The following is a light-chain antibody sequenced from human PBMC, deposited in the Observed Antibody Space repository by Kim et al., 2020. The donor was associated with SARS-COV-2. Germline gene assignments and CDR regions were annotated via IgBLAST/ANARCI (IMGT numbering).Light chain of an antibody. J-gene: IGKJ1*01. CDR1: QDISRY. V-gene: IGKV1-39*01. CDR3: QQTYSASRT. CDR2: TAS. Sequence: DIQMTQSPSSLSASVGDRVTITCRASQDISRYLNWYQQKPGKAPKLLIYTASSLQSGVPSRFTGSGSETDFTLTISSLQPGDVATYYCQQTYSASRTVGQGTKV.